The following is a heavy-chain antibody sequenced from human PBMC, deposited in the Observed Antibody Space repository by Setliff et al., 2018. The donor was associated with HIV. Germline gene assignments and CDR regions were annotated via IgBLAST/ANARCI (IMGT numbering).Heavy chain of an antibody. CDR2: INPSGGST. CDR1: GYTFTSYY. J-gene: IGHJ6*02. Sequence: ASVKVSCKASGYTFTSYYMHWVRQAPGQGLEWMGIINPSGGSTSYAQKFQGRVTITADKSTSTAYMELSSLRSEDTAVYYCAMTYTAMDIWGQGTTVTVSS. V-gene: IGHV1-46*01. CDR3: AMTYTAMDI. D-gene: IGHD5-18*01.